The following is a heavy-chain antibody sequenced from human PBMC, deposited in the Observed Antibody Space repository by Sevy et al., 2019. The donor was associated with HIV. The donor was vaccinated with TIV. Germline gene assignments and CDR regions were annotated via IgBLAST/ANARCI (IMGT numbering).Heavy chain of an antibody. CDR1: GFIFSDFT. D-gene: IGHD3-22*01. CDR3: ARAGLEDYYYDISGS. CDR2: ISNNGSNQ. V-gene: IGHV3-30-3*01. J-gene: IGHJ5*02. Sequence: GGSLRLSCAVAGFIFSDFTMHWVRQAPGKGLEWVAVISNNGSNQYYADSVKGRFTISRDNSKNTLYLQMNRLGEEDTAVYYCARAGLEDYYYDISGSWGQGTLVSVSS.